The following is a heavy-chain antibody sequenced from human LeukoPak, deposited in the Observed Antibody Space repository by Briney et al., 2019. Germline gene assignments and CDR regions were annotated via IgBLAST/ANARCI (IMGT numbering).Heavy chain of an antibody. CDR2: IKQDGSEK. D-gene: IGHD5-24*01. Sequence: GGSLRLSCAASGFTFSTSWMAWVRQAPGKGLEWVADIKQDGSEKHHVDSVKGRFTISRDNAKISLYLQVNSLRAEDTAVYYCARDRGWLQFDSWGQGTLATVSS. CDR1: GFTFSTSW. J-gene: IGHJ4*02. CDR3: ARDRGWLQFDS. V-gene: IGHV3-7*04.